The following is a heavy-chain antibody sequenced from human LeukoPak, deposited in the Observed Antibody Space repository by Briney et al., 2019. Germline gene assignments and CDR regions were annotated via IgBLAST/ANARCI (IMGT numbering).Heavy chain of an antibody. J-gene: IGHJ4*02. V-gene: IGHV3-23*01. D-gene: IGHD5-12*01. CDR2: ISGGDGDT. CDR1: GFTFSSYD. CDR3: ARGWGYSGYDYGD. Sequence: GGSLRLSCAASGFTFSSYDMNWVRQAPGKGLEWVSFISGGDGDTYYADSVKGRFTISRDNSKNTLYLQMNSLRAEDTAVYYCARGWGYSGYDYGDWGRGTLVTVSS.